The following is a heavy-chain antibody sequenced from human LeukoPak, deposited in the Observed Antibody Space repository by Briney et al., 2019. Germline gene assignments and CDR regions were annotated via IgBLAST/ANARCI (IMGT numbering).Heavy chain of an antibody. CDR2: ISWNSGSI. CDR1: GFTFDDYA. V-gene: IGHV3-9*01. CDR3: AKDTGYSNYYYGMDV. D-gene: IGHD4-11*01. J-gene: IGHJ6*02. Sequence: PGGSLRLSCAASGFTFDDYAMHWVRHAPGKGLGWVSGISWNSGSIGYADSVKGRFTISRDNAKNSLYLQMNSLRAEDTALYYCAKDTGYSNYYYGMDVWGQGTTVTVSS.